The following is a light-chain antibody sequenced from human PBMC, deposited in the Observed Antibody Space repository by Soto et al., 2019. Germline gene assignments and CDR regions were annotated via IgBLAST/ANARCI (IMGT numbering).Light chain of an antibody. CDR1: NSNIGDNT. Sequence: QSVLTQPPSASGTPGQRITISCSGSNSNIGDNTVNWFQQLPGMAPRLLISTNNQRPSGVPDRFTASKSGTSGSLAISGLQSDEDDYYCASWDDKLNGVVFGGGTKLTVL. J-gene: IGLJ2*01. CDR3: ASWDDKLNGVV. CDR2: TNN. V-gene: IGLV1-44*01.